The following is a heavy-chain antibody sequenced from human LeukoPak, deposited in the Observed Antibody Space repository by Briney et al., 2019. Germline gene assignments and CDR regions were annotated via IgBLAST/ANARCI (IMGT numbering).Heavy chain of an antibody. CDR2: ISAYNGNT. CDR1: GYTFTSYG. D-gene: IGHD3-10*01. Sequence: GASVKVSCKASGYTFTSYGISWVRQAPGQGLEWMGWISAYNGNTNYARKLQGRVTMTTDTSTSTAYMELRSLRSDDTAVYYCASSHYGSGSYFIDWFDPWGQGTLVTVSS. V-gene: IGHV1-18*01. CDR3: ASSHYGSGSYFIDWFDP. J-gene: IGHJ5*02.